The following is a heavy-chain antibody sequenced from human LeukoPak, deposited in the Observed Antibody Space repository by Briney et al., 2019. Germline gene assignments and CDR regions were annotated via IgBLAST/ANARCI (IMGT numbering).Heavy chain of an antibody. J-gene: IGHJ6*02. Sequence: QAGGSLRLSCAASGFTFSTYSMHWVRQAPGKGLEWAAVISDDGSKKYYADSVQGRFTVSRDNSKNTVYLQMNSLRAEDTAVYYCARDVYGSGSSPYYYYYGMDVWGQGTTVTVSS. CDR2: ISDDGSKK. V-gene: IGHV3-30-3*01. D-gene: IGHD3-10*01. CDR3: ARDVYGSGSSPYYYYYGMDV. CDR1: GFTFSTYS.